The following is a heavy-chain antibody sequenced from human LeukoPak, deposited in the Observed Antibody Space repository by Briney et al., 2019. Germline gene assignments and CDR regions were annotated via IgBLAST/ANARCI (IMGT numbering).Heavy chain of an antibody. Sequence: GGSLRLSCAASGFTFSSYAMHWVRQAPGKGLEWVAVISYDGSNKYYADSMKGRFTISRDNSKNTLYLQMSSLRAEDTAVYYCASNRYYFDYWGQGTLVTVSS. CDR2: ISYDGSNK. J-gene: IGHJ4*02. CDR3: ASNRYYFDY. V-gene: IGHV3-30-3*01. D-gene: IGHD1-14*01. CDR1: GFTFSSYA.